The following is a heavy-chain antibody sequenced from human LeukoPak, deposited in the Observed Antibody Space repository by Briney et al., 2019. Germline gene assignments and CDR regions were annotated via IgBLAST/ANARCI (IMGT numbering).Heavy chain of an antibody. CDR3: AKDPSSVGPAATREDN. Sequence: GGSLRLSFSASGFTFSSYSMNWVRPPPGKGLDWVSSISSNSSYIFYPDSVKGRFTISRDNATNSLYLQMSSLRAEDTAVDYCAKDPSSVGPAATREDNWGQGTLVTVSS. V-gene: IGHV3-21*01. CDR1: GFTFSSYS. J-gene: IGHJ4*02. D-gene: IGHD2-2*01. CDR2: ISSNSSYI.